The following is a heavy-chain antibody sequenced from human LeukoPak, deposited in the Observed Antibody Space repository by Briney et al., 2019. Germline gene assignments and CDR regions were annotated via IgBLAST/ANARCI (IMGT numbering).Heavy chain of an antibody. J-gene: IGHJ4*02. CDR3: TRERINTGSYSEALDY. CDR2: INPDSGDR. Sequence: GASVKVSCKASGYTFSDYYMWWVRQAPGQGLEWMGWINPDSGDRQYAQKLQGRVTMTRDTSISTAYMELSRLTSDDMAVYFCTRERINTGSYSEALDYWGQGTLVTVSS. CDR1: GYTFSDYY. D-gene: IGHD1-26*01. V-gene: IGHV1-2*02.